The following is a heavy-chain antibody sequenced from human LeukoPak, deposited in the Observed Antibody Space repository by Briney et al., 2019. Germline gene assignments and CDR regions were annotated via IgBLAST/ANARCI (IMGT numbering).Heavy chain of an antibody. CDR3: ARDHRPQYYYYYMDV. CDR1: GFTFSSYS. D-gene: IGHD1-14*01. V-gene: IGHV3-48*01. CDR2: ISSSSSTL. Sequence: GGSLRLSCAASGFTFSSYSMNWVRQAPGKGLEWVSYISSSSSTLYYADSVKGRFTISRDNAKNSLYLQMNSLRAEDTAVYYCARDHRPQYYYYYMDVWGKGTTVTVSS. J-gene: IGHJ6*03.